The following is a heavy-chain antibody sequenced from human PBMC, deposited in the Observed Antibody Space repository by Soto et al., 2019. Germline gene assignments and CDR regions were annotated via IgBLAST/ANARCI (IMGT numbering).Heavy chain of an antibody. CDR3: VKDRTYQVPSIFEV. D-gene: IGHD2-2*01. CDR1: GFTFKEFG. V-gene: IGHV3-23*01. Sequence: EEHLLEAGGDLIQPGGSLRLSCVVSGFTFKEFGMSWVRQAPGKGLEWVSSISGSGGRTDYTDSVRGRFIVSRDNPKDTLYLQMNSLRVDDTAVYYCVKDRTYQVPSIFEVWGQGTRVSVSS. J-gene: IGHJ6*02. CDR2: ISGSGGRT.